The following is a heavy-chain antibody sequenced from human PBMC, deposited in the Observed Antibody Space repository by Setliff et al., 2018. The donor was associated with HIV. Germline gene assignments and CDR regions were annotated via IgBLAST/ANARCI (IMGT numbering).Heavy chain of an antibody. Sequence: ASVKVSCKTSGYTFNDFVIHWVRQAPGQRPEYMGWFYPGTGGTGYSPRFQGRLTFSRDTSATTAHVEVNSLTSEDTAVYYCARAAPGGGNDYFGYWGQGALVTVLL. D-gene: IGHD3-16*01. V-gene: IGHV1-3*01. CDR1: GYTFNDFV. CDR3: ARAAPGGGNDYFGY. J-gene: IGHJ4*02. CDR2: FYPGTGGT.